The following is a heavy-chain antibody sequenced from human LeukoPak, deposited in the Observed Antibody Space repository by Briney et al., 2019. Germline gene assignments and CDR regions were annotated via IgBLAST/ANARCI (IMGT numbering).Heavy chain of an antibody. CDR3: AKDAQRGFDYSNSLEK. V-gene: IGHV3-33*06. D-gene: IGHD4-11*01. CDR2: IWNDGSSQ. J-gene: IGHJ4*02. Sequence: GESLTLSCVASRFIFSHYGMHWVRQAPGKGLEWLSVIWNDGSSQFYAASVKGRFTISRDNSQNTVYLQMNNVRAEDTAAYYCAKDAQRGFDYSNSLEKWGQGTLVIVSS. CDR1: RFIFSHYG.